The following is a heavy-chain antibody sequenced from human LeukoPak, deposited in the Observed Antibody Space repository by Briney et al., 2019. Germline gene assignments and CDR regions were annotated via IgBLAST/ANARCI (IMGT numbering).Heavy chain of an antibody. J-gene: IGHJ4*02. V-gene: IGHV4-59*08. D-gene: IGHD3-16*01. CDR2: ISFSGIT. CDR3: VRHAGGTTYDY. CDR1: GGSISPYY. Sequence: SETLSLTCTVSGGSISPYYWSWIRQPPGKGLEWLGHISFSGITHYNASLKSRVTMSVDTSRNHFSLILSPVTAADTALYYCVRHAGGTTYDYWGQGTLVTVSS.